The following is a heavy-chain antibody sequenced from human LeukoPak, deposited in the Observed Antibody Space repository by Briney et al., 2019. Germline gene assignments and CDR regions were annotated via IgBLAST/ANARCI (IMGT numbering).Heavy chain of an antibody. Sequence: SETQSLTCTVSGGSISSYYWSWIRQPAGKGLEWIGRIYTSGSTNYNPSLKSRVTMSVDTSKNQFSLKLSSVTAADTAVYYCAGPSGIVVVPAAIRKNYYYMDVWGKGTTVTVSS. D-gene: IGHD2-2*01. J-gene: IGHJ6*03. CDR3: AGPSGIVVVPAAIRKNYYYMDV. CDR2: IYTSGST. CDR1: GGSISSYY. V-gene: IGHV4-4*07.